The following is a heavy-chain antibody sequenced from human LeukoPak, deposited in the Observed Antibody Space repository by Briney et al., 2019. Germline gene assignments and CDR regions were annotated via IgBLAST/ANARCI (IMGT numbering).Heavy chain of an antibody. CDR3: ARRISDIVVVPAAMPGWFDP. J-gene: IGHJ5*02. V-gene: IGHV4-34*01. D-gene: IGHD2-2*01. CDR1: GGSFSGYY. CDR2: INHSGST. Sequence: SETLSLTCAVYGGSFSGYYWSWIRQPPGKGLEWIGEINHSGSTNYNPSLKSRVTISVDTSKNQFSLKLSSVTAADTAVYYCARRISDIVVVPAAMPGWFDPWGQGTLVTVSS.